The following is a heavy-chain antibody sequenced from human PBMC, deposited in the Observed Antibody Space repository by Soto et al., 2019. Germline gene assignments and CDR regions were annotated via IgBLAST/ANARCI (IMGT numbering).Heavy chain of an antibody. CDR3: ATADAVTTINFDY. V-gene: IGHV1-18*01. J-gene: IGHJ4*02. Sequence: ASVKVSCKASGYTFTDYAVTWVRQAPGQGLEWMGWISAYNDNTNYAQKFRDRVTMTTDTSTATAYMELRSLRSDDTAAYYCATADAVTTINFDYWGQGTLVTVSS. D-gene: IGHD4-17*01. CDR1: GYTFTDYA. CDR2: ISAYNDNT.